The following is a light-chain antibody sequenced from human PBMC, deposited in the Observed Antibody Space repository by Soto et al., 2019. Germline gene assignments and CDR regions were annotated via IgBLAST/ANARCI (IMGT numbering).Light chain of an antibody. Sequence: EIVMSQSPATLSVSPGERATLSCRASQSVSSNLAWYQQKPGQAPRLLIYGASTRATGIPARFSGSGSGTEFTLTISSLQSEDFAVYYCQQYNNWSPLTFGGGTKVDI. CDR3: QQYNNWSPLT. CDR1: QSVSSN. V-gene: IGKV3-15*01. CDR2: GAS. J-gene: IGKJ4*01.